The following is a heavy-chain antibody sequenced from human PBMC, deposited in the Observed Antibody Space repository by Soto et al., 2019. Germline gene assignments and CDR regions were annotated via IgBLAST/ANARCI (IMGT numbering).Heavy chain of an antibody. Sequence: GASVKVSCKASGYTFTSYYMDWVRQAPGQGLEWMGIINPSGGSTSYAQKFQGRATMIRDTSTSTVYMELSSLRSEDTAVYYCARDGRGEVVMVVASIRKHYYGLDVWGQGTTVTVSS. CDR1: GYTFTSYY. J-gene: IGHJ6*02. CDR3: ARDGRGEVVMVVASIRKHYYGLDV. V-gene: IGHV1-46*01. CDR2: INPSGGST. D-gene: IGHD2-15*01.